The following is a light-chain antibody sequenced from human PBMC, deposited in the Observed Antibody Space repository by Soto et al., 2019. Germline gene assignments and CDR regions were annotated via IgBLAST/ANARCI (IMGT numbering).Light chain of an antibody. CDR1: NSDVGRYNF. CDR2: AVS. Sequence: QSALTQPRSVSGSPGQSVTISCTGTNSDVGRYNFVSWYQQLPGKAPKLPISAVSQRPSGVPDRFSGSKSGNMASLTISGLQADDEADYFCYSYTASDIWVFGGGTKLTVL. V-gene: IGLV2-11*01. CDR3: YSYTASDIWV. J-gene: IGLJ3*02.